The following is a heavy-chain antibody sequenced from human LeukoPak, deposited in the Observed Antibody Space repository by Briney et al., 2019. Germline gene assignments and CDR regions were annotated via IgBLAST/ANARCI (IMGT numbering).Heavy chain of an antibody. CDR3: ARGSYSSGYYYSDY. CDR2: INHSGST. D-gene: IGHD3-22*01. V-gene: IGHV4-34*01. J-gene: IGHJ4*02. Sequence: SETLSLTCAVYGGSFSGYYWSWIRQPPGKGLEWIGEINHSGSTNYNPSLKSLVTISVDTSKNQLSLKLSSVTAAHTAVYYCARGSYSSGYYYSDYWGQGTLVTVSS. CDR1: GGSFSGYY.